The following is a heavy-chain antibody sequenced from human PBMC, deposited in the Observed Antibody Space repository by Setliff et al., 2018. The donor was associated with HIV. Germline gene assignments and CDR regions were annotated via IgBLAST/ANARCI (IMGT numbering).Heavy chain of an antibody. CDR3: ARRNDYYYYMDV. CDR2: IYPDDSYT. CDR1: GYTFDKYY. J-gene: IGHJ6*03. V-gene: IGHV5-51*01. Sequence: GESLTISCQGSGYTFDKYYTAWVRQMPGKGLEWMGLIYPDDSYTTYSPAFEGHVTFSADKSNSTAYLQWSSLKASDTAMYYCARRNDYYYYMDVWGAGTTVTVSS.